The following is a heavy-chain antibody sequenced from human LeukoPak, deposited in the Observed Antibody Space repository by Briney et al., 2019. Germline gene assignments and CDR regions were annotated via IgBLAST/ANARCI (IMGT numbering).Heavy chain of an antibody. D-gene: IGHD4-17*01. CDR3: AKRPLEYGDYANFFYF. Sequence: GGSLRLSCAASGFSFISYGMHWVRQAPGKGLEWVGVISDDGRNKKYADSVKGRFTISRDNSKDTLYLQMNSPRDEDVAVYYLAKRPLEYGDYANFFYFLGQGTPGTV. CDR2: ISDDGRNK. J-gene: IGHJ4*01. CDR1: GFSFISYG. V-gene: IGHV3-30*18.